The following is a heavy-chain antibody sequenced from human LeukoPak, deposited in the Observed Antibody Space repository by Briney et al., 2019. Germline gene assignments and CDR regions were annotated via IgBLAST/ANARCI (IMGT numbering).Heavy chain of an antibody. CDR2: IKEDGSEK. Sequence: PGGSLRLSCAASGFTFSSYWMSWVRQAPGEGLEWVANIKEDGSEKYYADSVKGRFTISRDNAKNSLHLQMNSLRAEDTAVYYCARWNWFPDYWGQGTLVTVSS. CDR3: ARWNWFPDY. CDR1: GFTFSSYW. J-gene: IGHJ4*02. V-gene: IGHV3-7*01. D-gene: IGHD1-7*01.